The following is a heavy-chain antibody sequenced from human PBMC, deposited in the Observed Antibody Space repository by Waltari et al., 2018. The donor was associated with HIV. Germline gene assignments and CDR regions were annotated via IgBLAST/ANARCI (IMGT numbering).Heavy chain of an antibody. CDR3: ARGRNAVGLDSSGYYADY. CDR1: GYTFTSYD. D-gene: IGHD3-22*01. V-gene: IGHV1-8*01. CDR2: RNPNSGNT. Sequence: QVQLVQSGAEVKKPGASVKVSCKASGYTFTSYDINWVRQATGQGLEWMGWRNPNSGNTGYAQKFQGRVTMTRNTSISTAYMELSSLRSEDTAVYYCARGRNAVGLDSSGYYADYWGQGTLVTVSS. J-gene: IGHJ4*02.